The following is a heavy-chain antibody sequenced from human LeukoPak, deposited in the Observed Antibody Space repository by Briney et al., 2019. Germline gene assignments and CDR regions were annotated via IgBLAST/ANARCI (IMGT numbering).Heavy chain of an antibody. D-gene: IGHD1-14*01. V-gene: IGHV1-2*02. CDR3: ARSPLRPDKTKPYYFDY. CDR1: GYTFTGYY. Sequence: GASVKVSCKASGYTFTGYYMHWVRQAPGQGLEWMGWINPNSGGTNYAQKFQGRVTMTRDTSISTAYMELSRLRSDDTAVYYCARSPLRPDKTKPYYFDYWGQGTLVTVSS. J-gene: IGHJ4*02. CDR2: INPNSGGT.